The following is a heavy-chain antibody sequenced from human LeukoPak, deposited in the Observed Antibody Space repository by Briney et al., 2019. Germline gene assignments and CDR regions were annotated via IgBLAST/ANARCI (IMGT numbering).Heavy chain of an antibody. J-gene: IGHJ4*02. D-gene: IGHD3-3*01. CDR2: IYSGGST. V-gene: IGHV3-66*01. Sequence: GGSLRLSCAASGFTVSSNYMSWVRQAPGKGLEWVSVIYSGGSTYYADSVKGRFTISRDNSKNTLYLQMNSLRAEDTAVYYCARVHNGFWSGYYFHYWGQGTLVTVSS. CDR1: GFTVSSNY. CDR3: ARVHNGFWSGYYFHY.